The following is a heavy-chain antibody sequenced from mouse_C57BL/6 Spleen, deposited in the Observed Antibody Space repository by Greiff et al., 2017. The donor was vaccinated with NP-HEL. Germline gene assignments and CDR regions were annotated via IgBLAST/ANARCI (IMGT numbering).Heavy chain of an antibody. CDR1: GFTFSDYY. J-gene: IGHJ4*01. V-gene: IGHV5-12*01. CDR2: ISNGGGST. Sequence: DVKLVESGGGLVQPGGSLKLSCAASGFTFSDYYMYWVRQTPEKRLEWVAYISNGGGSTYYPDTVKGRFTISRDNAKNTLYLQMSRLKSEDTAIYYCARHHDYYAMDYWGQGTSVTVSS. CDR3: ARHHDYYAMDY.